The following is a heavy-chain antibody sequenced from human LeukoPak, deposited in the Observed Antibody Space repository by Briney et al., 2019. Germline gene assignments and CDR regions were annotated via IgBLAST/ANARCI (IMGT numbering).Heavy chain of an antibody. CDR2: INHSGST. CDR3: ARGSRRFDP. CDR1: GGSFSGYY. J-gene: IGHJ5*02. Sequence: PSDTLSLTCAVYGGSFSGYYWSWIRQPPGKGLEWIGEINHSGSTNYNPSLKSRVTISVDTSKNQFSLKLSSVTAADTAVYYCARGSRRFDPWGQGTLVTVSS. V-gene: IGHV4-34*01.